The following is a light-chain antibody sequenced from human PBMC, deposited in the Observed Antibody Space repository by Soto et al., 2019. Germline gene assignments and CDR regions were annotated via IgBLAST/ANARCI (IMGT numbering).Light chain of an antibody. V-gene: IGLV1-44*01. CDR3: AAWDDSLNGYVV. CDR2: SNN. CDR1: RSSVGSNT. Sequence: QSVLTQPPSASGTPGQRVTISCSGSRSSVGSNTVNWYQHLPGTAPKLLIYSNNHRPSGVPDRFSASKAGASASLAISGLQSEDEGDYYCAAWDDSLNGYVVFGGGTKLTVL. J-gene: IGLJ2*01.